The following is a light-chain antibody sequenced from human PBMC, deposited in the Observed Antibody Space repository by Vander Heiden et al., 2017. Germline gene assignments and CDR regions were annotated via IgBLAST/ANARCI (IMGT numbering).Light chain of an antibody. V-gene: IGLV1-44*01. J-gene: IGLJ2*01. CDR3: AAWDDSRNGYVI. CDR1: TSNIGRNT. CDR2: SNS. Sequence: QSVLTQPPSASGTPGQRATISCSGGTSNIGRNTVNCYQHRPETAPKLLICSNSQRHSGVPDRFSGSKSGTSASLAISGLQSEDEADYYCAAWDDSRNGYVIFGGGTKLSVL.